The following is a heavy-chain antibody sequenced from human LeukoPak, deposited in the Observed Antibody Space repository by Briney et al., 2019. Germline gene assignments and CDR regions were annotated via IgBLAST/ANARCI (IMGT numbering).Heavy chain of an antibody. CDR3: ARAVTTENAFDI. CDR2: INPNSGGT. V-gene: IGHV1-2*02. Sequence: ASVKVSCKASGYTFTGYYMHWVRQAPGQGLEWMGWINPNSGGTNYAQKFLGRVTMTRDTSISTAYMELSRLRSDDTAVYYCARAVTTENAFDIWGQGTMVTVSS. D-gene: IGHD4-17*01. CDR1: GYTFTGYY. J-gene: IGHJ3*02.